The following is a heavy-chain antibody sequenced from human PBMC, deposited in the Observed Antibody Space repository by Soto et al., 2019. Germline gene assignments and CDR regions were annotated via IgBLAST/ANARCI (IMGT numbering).Heavy chain of an antibody. D-gene: IGHD1-26*01. Sequence: GSPTVSCTASGYTFRNDDMGWVRHAPGKGLEWVSGISGTDGSTSYIDSVKGRFTISRDGSENTLYLQMNSLRAEDTAVYYCAKRASSTACCFYFDD. CDR1: GYTFRNDD. V-gene: IGHV3-23*01. J-gene: IGHJ4*01. CDR3: AKRASSTACCFYFDD. CDR2: ISGTDGST.